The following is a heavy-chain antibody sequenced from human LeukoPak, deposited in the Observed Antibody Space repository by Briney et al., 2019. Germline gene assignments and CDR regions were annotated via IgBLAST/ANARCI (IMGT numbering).Heavy chain of an antibody. D-gene: IGHD3-9*01. CDR2: ISYSGST. J-gene: IGHJ3*02. V-gene: IGHV4-59*08. CDR1: GGSISSYY. Sequence: SETLSLTCTVSGGSISSYYWSWIRQPREKGLEWIGHISYSGSTNYNPSLKSRVTISIDTSKNQFSLKLRSVTAADTAIYYCARQGYDILTGYIDAFDIWGQGTMVTVSS. CDR3: ARQGYDILTGYIDAFDI.